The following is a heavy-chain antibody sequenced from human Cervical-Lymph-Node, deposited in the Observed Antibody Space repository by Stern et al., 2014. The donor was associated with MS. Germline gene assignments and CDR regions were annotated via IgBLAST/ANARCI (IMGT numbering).Heavy chain of an antibody. CDR3: ARDGVYTYGSIDYYFDF. Sequence: QVQLVQSGAEVKKPGASVKVSCKASGYTFTNYAIHWVRQAPGQRLEWMAWINGGDGYTTYSQKFQGRVTITRDTSPSPAYMELSSLRSEDTAVYYCARDGVYTYGSIDYYFDFWGQGTLVTVSS. V-gene: IGHV1-3*01. J-gene: IGHJ4*02. CDR2: INGGDGYT. CDR1: GYTFTNYA. D-gene: IGHD5-18*01.